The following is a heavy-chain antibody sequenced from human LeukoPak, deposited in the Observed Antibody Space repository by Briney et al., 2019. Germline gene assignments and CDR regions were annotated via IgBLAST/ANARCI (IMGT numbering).Heavy chain of an antibody. CDR1: GFTFRNYA. J-gene: IGHJ4*02. CDR3: TAPMVRGVIDY. Sequence: GGSLRLSCAASGFTFRNYAMSWVRRAPGKGLEWVSVISHNGDITRYADSVKGRFTISRDNSKSTLYLQMNSLRADDTAVYYCTAPMVRGVIDYWGQGTLVTVSS. V-gene: IGHV3-23*01. D-gene: IGHD3-10*01. CDR2: ISHNGDIT.